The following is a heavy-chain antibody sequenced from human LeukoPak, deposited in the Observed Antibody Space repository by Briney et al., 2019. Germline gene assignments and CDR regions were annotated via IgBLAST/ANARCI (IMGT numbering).Heavy chain of an antibody. D-gene: IGHD3-16*01. CDR2: ISYDGSNK. CDR3: ARDWGSTFDY. V-gene: IGHV3-30-3*01. Sequence: PGRSLRLSCAASGFTFSSYAMHWVRRAPGKGLEWVAVISYDGSNKYYADSVKGRFTISRDNSKNTLYLQMNSLRAEDTAVYYCARDWGSTFDYWGQGTLVTVSS. CDR1: GFTFSSYA. J-gene: IGHJ4*02.